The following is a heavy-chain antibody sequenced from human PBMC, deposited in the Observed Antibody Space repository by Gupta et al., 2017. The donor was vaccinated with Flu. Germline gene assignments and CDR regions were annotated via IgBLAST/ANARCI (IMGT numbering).Heavy chain of an antibody. D-gene: IGHD3-22*01. V-gene: IGHV4-34*01. CDR3: ARRYDSSVYNYYGMDV. CDR2: INHSGDT. CDR1: GGSFRGYY. Sequence: QVQLQQWGVGLLKPSETLSLTCAVYGGSFRGYYCSWVRQSPGKGLEWIGEINHSGDTNYNSSLRSRVTISVDTSKNQFSLKLNSVTAADTAVYYCARRYDSSVYNYYGMDVWGQGTTVTV. J-gene: IGHJ6*02.